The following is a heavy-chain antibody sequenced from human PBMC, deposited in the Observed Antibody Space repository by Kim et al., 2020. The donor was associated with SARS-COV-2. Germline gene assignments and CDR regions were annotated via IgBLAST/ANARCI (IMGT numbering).Heavy chain of an antibody. J-gene: IGHJ6*02. D-gene: IGHD5-12*01. CDR3: ARRRWLQGGDYGLDV. V-gene: IGHV4-59*08. Sequence: SETLSLTCTVSGGPISTYYWSWIRQPPGKGLEWIGYIYYTGSTNHNPSLKSRVTISVDTSKNQFSLKLSSVTAADTAVYYCARRRWLQGGDYGLDVWGQGTTVTVSS. CDR2: IYYTGST. CDR1: GGPISTYY.